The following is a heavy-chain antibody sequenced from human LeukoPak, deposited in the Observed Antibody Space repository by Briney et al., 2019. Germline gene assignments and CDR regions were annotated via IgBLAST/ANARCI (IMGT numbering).Heavy chain of an antibody. V-gene: IGHV3-23*01. J-gene: IGHJ4*02. D-gene: IGHD3-10*01. Sequence: GGSLRLSCAASGFTFSSYAMSWVRQAPGRGLEWVSAISGSGGSTYYADSVKGRFTISRDKSKNTLYLQMNSLRAEDTAVYYCAKVQGFGELPDYWGQGTLVTVSS. CDR2: ISGSGGST. CDR3: AKVQGFGELPDY. CDR1: GFTFSSYA.